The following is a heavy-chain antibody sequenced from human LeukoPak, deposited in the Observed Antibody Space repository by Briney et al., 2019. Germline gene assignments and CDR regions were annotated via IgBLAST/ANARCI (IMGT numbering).Heavy chain of an antibody. D-gene: IGHD3/OR15-3a*01. CDR3: ARWRWRLDGYYFDY. V-gene: IGHV4-39*07. CDR2: IYDSGST. CDR1: GGSIRSSYYY. J-gene: IGHJ4*02. Sequence: SETLSLACTVSGGSIRSSYYYWGWIRQPPGKGLEWIGSIYDSGSTYYNPSLKSRVTISVDTSKNQFSLKLSSVTAADTAVYYCARWRWRLDGYYFDYWGQGTLVTVSS.